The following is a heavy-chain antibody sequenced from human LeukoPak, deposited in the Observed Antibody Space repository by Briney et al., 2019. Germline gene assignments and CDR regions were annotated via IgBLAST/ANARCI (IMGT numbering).Heavy chain of an antibody. J-gene: IGHJ5*02. CDR3: AREGCSGGSCYDWFDP. V-gene: IGHV4-61*01. CDR1: GGSVSSGSYY. D-gene: IGHD2-15*01. CDR2: IYYSGST. Sequence: ETLSLTCTVSGGSVSSGSYYWSWIRQPPGKGLEWIGYIYYSGSTNYNPSLKSRVTISVDTSKNQFSLKLSSVTAADTAVYYCAREGCSGGSCYDWFDPWGQGTLVTVSS.